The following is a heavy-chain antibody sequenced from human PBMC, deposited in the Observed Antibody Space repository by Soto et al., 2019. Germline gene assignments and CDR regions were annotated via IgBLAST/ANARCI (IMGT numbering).Heavy chain of an antibody. J-gene: IGHJ6*03. CDR3: ARFRTPHYDFWSGPSQDLYYYYMDV. CDR2: MNPNSGNT. V-gene: IGHV1-8*01. Sequence: GGSVKVSCKASGYTFTSYDINWGRQATGQGLEWMGWMNPNSGNTGYAQKFQGRVTMTRNTSISTAYMELSSLRSEDTAVYYCARFRTPHYDFWSGPSQDLYYYYMDVWGKGTTVTVSS. CDR1: GYTFTSYD. D-gene: IGHD3-3*01.